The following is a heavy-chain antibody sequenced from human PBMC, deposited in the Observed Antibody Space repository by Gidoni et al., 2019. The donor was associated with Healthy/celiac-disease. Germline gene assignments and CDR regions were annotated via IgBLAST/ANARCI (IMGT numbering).Heavy chain of an antibody. CDR3: TRRLSVAAAGMGGDY. D-gene: IGHD6-13*01. Sequence: EVPLVESGGGLVQPVGSLKLSCAASGFTFSGSAMHWVRQASGKGLEWVGRIRSKANSYATAYAASVKGRFTISRDDSKNTAYLQMNSLKTEDTAVYYCTRRLSVAAAGMGGDYWGQGTLVTVSS. CDR1: GFTFSGSA. CDR2: IRSKANSYAT. V-gene: IGHV3-73*01. J-gene: IGHJ4*02.